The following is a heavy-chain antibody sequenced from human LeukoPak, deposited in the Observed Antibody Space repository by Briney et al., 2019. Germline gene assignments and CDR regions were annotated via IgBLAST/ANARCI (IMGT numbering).Heavy chain of an antibody. CDR1: GYTFTSYY. J-gene: IGHJ4*02. Sequence: ASVKVSCKASGYTFTSYYMHWVRQAPGQGLEWMGWINPNSGGTNYAQKFQGRVTMTRDTSISTAYMELSRLRSDDTAVYYCARQVDTAMATYDYWGQGTLVTVSS. D-gene: IGHD5-18*01. CDR2: INPNSGGT. CDR3: ARQVDTAMATYDY. V-gene: IGHV1-2*02.